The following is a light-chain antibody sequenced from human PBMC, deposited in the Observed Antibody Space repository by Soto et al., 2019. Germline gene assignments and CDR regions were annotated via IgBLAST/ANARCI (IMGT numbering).Light chain of an antibody. CDR3: QQYNGWPLT. CDR1: QSVSSN. Sequence: EKVMTQSPATLSVSPGERATLSCRASQSVSSNLAWYQQKPGQALRLLIYDASTRATGIPARFSGSGSGTDFTLTISSLQSEDFAVYYCQQYNGWPLTFGGGTKVEIK. V-gene: IGKV3-15*01. J-gene: IGKJ4*01. CDR2: DAS.